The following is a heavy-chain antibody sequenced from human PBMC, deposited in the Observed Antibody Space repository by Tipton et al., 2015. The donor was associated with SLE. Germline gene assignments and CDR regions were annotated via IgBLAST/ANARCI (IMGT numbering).Heavy chain of an antibody. CDR2: ISTSGSTS. V-gene: IGHV3-11*04. J-gene: IGHJ2*01. CDR1: RFRFSDYY. Sequence: SLRLSCGASRFRFSDYYMSWIRQAPGKGLEWLVYISTSGSTSNYADSLKGRFTISRDNAKNSMYLQLESLRAEDTAVYYCARVLTGYIDWYFGLWGRGTLVTVSS. D-gene: IGHD3-9*01. CDR3: ARVLTGYIDWYFGL.